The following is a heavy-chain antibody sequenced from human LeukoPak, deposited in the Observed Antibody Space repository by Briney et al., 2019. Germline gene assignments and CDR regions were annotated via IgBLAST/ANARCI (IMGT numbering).Heavy chain of an antibody. J-gene: IGHJ4*02. D-gene: IGHD2-15*01. CDR3: ARRRHTCSSDRCYSDGLDY. CDR2: IYPGDSDT. Sequence: GESLKISCKGSGYSFTNYWIDWVRQVPGKGLEYMGIIYPGDSDTRYSPSFQGRVTISADKSSSTAYLEWTSVKASDTAIYYCARRRHTCSSDRCYSDGLDYWGQGTLVSVSS. V-gene: IGHV5-51*01. CDR1: GYSFTNYW.